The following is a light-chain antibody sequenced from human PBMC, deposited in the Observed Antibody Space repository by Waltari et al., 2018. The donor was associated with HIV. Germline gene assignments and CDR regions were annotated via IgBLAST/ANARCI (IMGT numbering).Light chain of an antibody. J-gene: IGKJ1*01. CDR2: WAS. V-gene: IGKV4-1*01. CDR1: QSVLYSSNNKNY. Sequence: IVMTQSPDSLAVSLGERATINCKSSQSVLYSSNNKNYLDWYQQKPGQPPKLPIYWASTRESGVPDRFSGSGSGTDFTLTISSLQAEDVALYYCQQYYSTPRTFGQGTKVEVK. CDR3: QQYYSTPRT.